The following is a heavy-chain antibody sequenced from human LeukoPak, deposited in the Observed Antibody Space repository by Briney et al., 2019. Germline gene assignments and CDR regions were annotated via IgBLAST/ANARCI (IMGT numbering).Heavy chain of an antibody. CDR3: ARTGYSYGYWWFDP. J-gene: IGHJ5*02. Sequence: SETLSLTCTVSGGSISSGSYYWSWIRQPAGKGLEWIGRIYTSGSTNYNPSPKSRVTISVDTSKNQFSLKLSSVTAAGTAVYYCARTGYSYGYWWFDPWGQGTLVTVSS. CDR1: GGSISSGSYY. D-gene: IGHD5-18*01. CDR2: IYTSGST. V-gene: IGHV4-61*02.